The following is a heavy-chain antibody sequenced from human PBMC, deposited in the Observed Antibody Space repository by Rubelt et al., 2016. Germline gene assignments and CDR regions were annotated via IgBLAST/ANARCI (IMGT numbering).Heavy chain of an antibody. D-gene: IGHD1-1*01. Sequence: QVQLQQWGAGLLKPSETLSLTCAVYGGSFSGYYWGWIRQPPGKGLEWIGEINHSGSTNYNPSLKSRVTISADTSKNQFSLKLSSVTAADTAVYYCARFPTGTDLDYWGQGTLVTVSS. V-gene: IGHV4-34*01. J-gene: IGHJ4*02. CDR2: INHSGST. CDR1: GGSFSGYY. CDR3: ARFPTGTDLDY.